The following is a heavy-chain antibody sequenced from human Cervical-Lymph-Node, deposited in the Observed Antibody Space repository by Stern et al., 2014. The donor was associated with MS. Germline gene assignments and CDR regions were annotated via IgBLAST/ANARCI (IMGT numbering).Heavy chain of an antibody. Sequence: QVQLVESGGGVVQPGRSLRLSCVASVFTFNTYGMHWVRQAPGKGLEWVAVISYDGSEEYYADSVKGRFTISRDNSKNTLYLHMNSLRPEDTGVYYCAKGKWLERRGAFDYWGQGTLVTVSS. CDR1: VFTFNTYG. D-gene: IGHD1-1*01. J-gene: IGHJ4*02. CDR2: ISYDGSEE. V-gene: IGHV3-30*18. CDR3: AKGKWLERRGAFDY.